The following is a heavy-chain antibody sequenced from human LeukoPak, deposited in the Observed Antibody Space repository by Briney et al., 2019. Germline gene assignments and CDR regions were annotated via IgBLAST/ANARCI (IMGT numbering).Heavy chain of an antibody. CDR1: GGTFSTYA. D-gene: IGHD3-3*01. V-gene: IGHV1-69*04. CDR3: ARESVRNWLDP. Sequence: SVKVSCKASGGTFSTYAISWVRQAPGQGLEWMGRIVPMGDITNYAQRFQGRVMVTADKFTRTAYLELSSLRSEDTALYYCARESVRNWLDPWGQGTLVTVAS. CDR2: IVPMGDIT. J-gene: IGHJ5*02.